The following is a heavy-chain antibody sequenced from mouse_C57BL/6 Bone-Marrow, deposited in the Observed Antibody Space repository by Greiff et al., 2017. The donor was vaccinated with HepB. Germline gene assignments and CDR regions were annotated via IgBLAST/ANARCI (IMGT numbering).Heavy chain of an antibody. Sequence: VKLQESGAELVKPGASVKISCKASGYAFSSYWMNWVKQRPGKGLEWIGQIYPGDGDTNYNGKFKGKATLTADKSSSTAYMQLSSLTSEDSAVYFCARGAAQVFPFAYWGQGTLVTVSA. CDR1: GYAFSSYW. D-gene: IGHD3-2*02. CDR2: IYPGDGDT. V-gene: IGHV1-80*01. CDR3: ARGAAQVFPFAY. J-gene: IGHJ3*01.